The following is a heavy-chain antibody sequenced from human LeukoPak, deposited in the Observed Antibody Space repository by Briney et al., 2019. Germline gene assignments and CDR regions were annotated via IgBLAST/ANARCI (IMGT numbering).Heavy chain of an antibody. CDR3: ARDSPQVFRTDTYCGGDCYSRTWWYFDL. CDR1: GYTFTSYY. Sequence: GASVKVSCKASGYTFTSYYMHWVRQAPGQGLEWMGIINPSGGSTSYAQKFQGRVTITRDTSTSTVYMELSSLRSEDTAVYYCARDSPQVFRTDTYCGGDCYSRTWWYFDLWGRGTLVTVSP. J-gene: IGHJ2*01. V-gene: IGHV1-46*01. D-gene: IGHD2-21*02. CDR2: INPSGGST.